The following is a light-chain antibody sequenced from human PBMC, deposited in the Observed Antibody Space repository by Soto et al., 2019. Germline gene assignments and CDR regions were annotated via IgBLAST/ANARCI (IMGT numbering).Light chain of an antibody. Sequence: QSVLTQPASVSGTPGQSITISCTGTSSDVGGYNYVSRYQQHPGKAPKLTIYDVSNRPSGVSNRLSGSKSGNTASLTISGLQAEDEADYYCISYTSSSSHVYGTGTKLTVL. J-gene: IGLJ1*01. CDR1: SSDVGGYNY. CDR2: DVS. CDR3: ISYTSSSSHV. V-gene: IGLV2-14*01.